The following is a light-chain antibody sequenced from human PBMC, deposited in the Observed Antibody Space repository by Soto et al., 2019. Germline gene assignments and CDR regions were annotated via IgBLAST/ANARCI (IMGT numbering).Light chain of an antibody. CDR1: QSISSNY. J-gene: IGKJ1*01. V-gene: IGKV3-20*01. CDR2: DAS. CDR3: QQYGTSRT. Sequence: DILLTQSPGTLSWSPGDRASLSWRASQSISSNYSAWYQQKPCQAPRLLIYDASDRATGIPDRFSGSGSGTDFTLTINRLAPEDFAVYYCQQYGTSRTFGHGTQVDIK.